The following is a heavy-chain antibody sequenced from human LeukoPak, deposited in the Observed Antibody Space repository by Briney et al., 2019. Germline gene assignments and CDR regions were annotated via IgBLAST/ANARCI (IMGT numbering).Heavy chain of an antibody. J-gene: IGHJ4*02. CDR3: ARERIVGEIFDY. Sequence: PSETLSLTCTVSGYSISTGYYWDWIRQPPGKGLEWIGTFYHGGSTYYNPSLKSRVTMSVDTSKNQFSLKLSSVTAADTAVYYCARERIVGEIFDYWGQGTLVTVSS. CDR1: GYSISTGYY. V-gene: IGHV4-38-2*02. D-gene: IGHD1-26*01. CDR2: FYHGGST.